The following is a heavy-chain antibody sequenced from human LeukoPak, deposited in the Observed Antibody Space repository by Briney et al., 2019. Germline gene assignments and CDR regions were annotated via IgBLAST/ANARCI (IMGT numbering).Heavy chain of an antibody. Sequence: GRSLRLSCAASGLTFSSYAMHWVRQAPGKGLEWVAVISYDGSNKYYADSVKGRFTISRDNSKNTLYLQMNSLRAEDTAVYYCARDQNDSSGYYSLYYYYYGMDVWGQGTTVTVSS. CDR1: GLTFSSYA. J-gene: IGHJ6*02. CDR2: ISYDGSNK. CDR3: ARDQNDSSGYYSLYYYYYGMDV. D-gene: IGHD3-22*01. V-gene: IGHV3-30-3*01.